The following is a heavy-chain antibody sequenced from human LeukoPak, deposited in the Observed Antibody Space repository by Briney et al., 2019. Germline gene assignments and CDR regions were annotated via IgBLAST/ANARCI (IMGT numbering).Heavy chain of an antibody. CDR1: GFTFSSYA. CDR3: ARSGYNRFDY. D-gene: IGHD5-24*01. Sequence: GCLRLSCAASGFTFSSYAMSWVRQAPGRGLEWVSSFSGSGGSTYYADSVKGRFTISRDNSKNTLYLQINSLRAEVTAVYYCARSGYNRFDYWGQGTLVTVSS. V-gene: IGHV3-23*01. CDR2: FSGSGGST. J-gene: IGHJ4*02.